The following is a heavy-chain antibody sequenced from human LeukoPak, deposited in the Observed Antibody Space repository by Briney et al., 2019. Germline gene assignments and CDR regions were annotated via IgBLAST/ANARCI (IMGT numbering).Heavy chain of an antibody. CDR3: ARGKRDTAMVNENYFDY. D-gene: IGHD5-18*01. V-gene: IGHV4-34*01. CDR2: INHNGST. CDR1: GASFSGYY. Sequence: PSQTLSLTCAVYGASFSGYYWSWIRQPPGKGLEWIGEINHNGSTNYNPSLKSRVTISVDTSKNQFSLKLSSVTAADTAVYYCARGKRDTAMVNENYFDYWGQGTLVTVSS. J-gene: IGHJ4*02.